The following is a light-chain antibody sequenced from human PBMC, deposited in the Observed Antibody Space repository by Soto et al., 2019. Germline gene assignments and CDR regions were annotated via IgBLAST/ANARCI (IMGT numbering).Light chain of an antibody. Sequence: QSPYTLSGSVGDRVTITCRASQTISSWLAWYQQKPGKAPKLLIYKASTLKSGVPSRFSGSGSGTEFTLTISSLQPDDFATYYCQHYNSYSDAFGEGTKVDIK. CDR2: KAS. CDR3: QHYNSYSDA. J-gene: IGKJ1*01. CDR1: QTISSW. V-gene: IGKV1-5*03.